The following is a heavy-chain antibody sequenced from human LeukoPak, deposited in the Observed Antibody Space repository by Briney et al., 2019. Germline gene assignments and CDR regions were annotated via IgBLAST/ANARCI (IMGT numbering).Heavy chain of an antibody. Sequence: GASVKVSCKASGYTFIGYYMHWVRQAPGQGLEWMGWINPNSGDTNEAQKFHDRVTMTRDTSIRTAYMEVSRLRSDDTAVYYCARSPDILTGENFDYWGQGTLVTVSS. CDR1: GYTFIGYY. CDR3: ARSPDILTGENFDY. D-gene: IGHD3-9*01. V-gene: IGHV1-2*02. J-gene: IGHJ4*02. CDR2: INPNSGDT.